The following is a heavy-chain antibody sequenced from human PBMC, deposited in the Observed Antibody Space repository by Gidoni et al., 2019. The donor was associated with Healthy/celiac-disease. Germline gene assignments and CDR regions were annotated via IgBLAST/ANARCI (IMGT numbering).Heavy chain of an antibody. CDR1: GRTFSSYA. D-gene: IGHD6-13*01. Sequence: QVQLVQSGAEVKKPGSSVKVSCKASGRTFSSYAISWVRQAPGQGLEWMGRIIPILGIANYAQKFQGRVTITADKSTSTAYMELSSLRSEDTAVYYCARESSRAAARRGWFDPWGQGTLVTVSS. CDR2: IIPILGIA. CDR3: ARESSRAAARRGWFDP. J-gene: IGHJ5*02. V-gene: IGHV1-69*04.